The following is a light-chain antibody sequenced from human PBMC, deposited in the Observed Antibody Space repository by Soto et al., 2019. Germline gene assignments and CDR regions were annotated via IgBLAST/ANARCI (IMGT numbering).Light chain of an antibody. CDR1: SSNIGAGYD. J-gene: IGLJ2*01. CDR3: QSYDSSLSVV. V-gene: IGLV1-40*01. CDR2: GNS. Sequence: QSVLTQPPSVSGATGQRVTISCTGSSSNIGAGYDVHWYQQLPGTAPKRLMYGNSNRPSGVPDRFSGSKSGTSASLAITGLQAEDEADYYCQSYDSSLSVVFGGGTKLTVL.